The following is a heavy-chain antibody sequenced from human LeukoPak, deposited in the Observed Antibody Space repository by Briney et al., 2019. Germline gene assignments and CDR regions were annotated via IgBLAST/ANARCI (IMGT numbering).Heavy chain of an antibody. CDR1: GYSFTRYA. V-gene: IGHV1-18*01. Sequence: ASVKVSCKASGYSFTRYAITWVRQAPGQGPEWMGRISTYKGDTNYAQKLQGRVTMTTDTSTSTAYMELRSLRSDDTAVYYCARERAHLGYCSSTSCYKPLYYYYMDVWGKGTTVTVSS. D-gene: IGHD2-2*02. J-gene: IGHJ6*03. CDR2: ISTYKGDT. CDR3: ARERAHLGYCSSTSCYKPLYYYYMDV.